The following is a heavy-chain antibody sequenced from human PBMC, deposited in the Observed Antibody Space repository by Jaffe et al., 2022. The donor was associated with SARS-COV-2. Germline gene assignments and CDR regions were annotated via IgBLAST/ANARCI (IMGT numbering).Heavy chain of an antibody. CDR3: AHRPGGGRLLWFGESENDAFDI. Sequence: QITLKESGPTLVKPTQTLTLTCTFSGFSLSTSGVGVGWIRQPPGKALEWLALIYWDDDKRYSPSLKSRLTITKDTSKNQVVLTMTNMDPVDTATYYCAHRPGGGRLLWFGESENDAFDIWGQGTMVTVSS. V-gene: IGHV2-5*02. J-gene: IGHJ3*02. D-gene: IGHD3-10*01. CDR1: GFSLSTSGVG. CDR2: IYWDDDK.